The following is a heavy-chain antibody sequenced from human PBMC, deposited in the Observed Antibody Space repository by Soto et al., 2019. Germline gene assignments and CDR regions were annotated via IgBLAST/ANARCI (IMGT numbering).Heavy chain of an antibody. CDR3: ARDKGVKYRARYSYGNYFDY. CDR1: GFTFSSYS. Sequence: PGGSLRLSCAASGFTFSSYSMNWVRQAPGKGLEWVSYISSSSSTIYYADSVKGRFTISRDNAKNSLYLQMNSLRDEDTAVYYCARDKGVKYRARYSYGNYFDYWGQGTLVTVSS. CDR2: ISSSSSTI. D-gene: IGHD5-18*01. V-gene: IGHV3-48*02. J-gene: IGHJ4*02.